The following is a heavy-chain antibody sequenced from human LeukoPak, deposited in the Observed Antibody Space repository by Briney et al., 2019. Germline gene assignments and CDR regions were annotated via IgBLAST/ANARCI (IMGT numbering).Heavy chain of an antibody. V-gene: IGHV3-48*03. CDR2: ISSSGSTI. J-gene: IGHJ4*02. CDR1: GFTFSSYE. CDR3: ARRGSITMVRGVLDY. Sequence: PGGSLRLSCAASGFTFSSYEMNWVRQAPGKGLEWVSYISSSGSTIYYADSVKGRFTISRDNAKNSLYLQMNSLRAEDTAVYYCARRGSITMVRGVLDYWGQGTLVTVSS. D-gene: IGHD3-10*01.